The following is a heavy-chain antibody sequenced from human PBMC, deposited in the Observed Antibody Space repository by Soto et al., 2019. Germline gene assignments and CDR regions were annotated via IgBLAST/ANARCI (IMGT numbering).Heavy chain of an antibody. CDR1: VDSISTYY. Sequence: QVQLRESGPGLVKASETLSLTCTVSVDSISTYYWSWIRRPAGKGLEWIGRIDASGNTNYNPSLKSRVTMSADTSKKQFSLKLTSVTAADTAVYYCAKDISLRGWVYLVVEYWGQGTLVTVSP. J-gene: IGHJ4*02. CDR2: IDASGNT. V-gene: IGHV4-4*07. D-gene: IGHD6-13*01. CDR3: AKDISLRGWVYLVVEY.